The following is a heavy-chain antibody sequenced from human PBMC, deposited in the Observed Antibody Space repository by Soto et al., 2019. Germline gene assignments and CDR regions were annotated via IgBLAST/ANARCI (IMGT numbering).Heavy chain of an antibody. J-gene: IGHJ6*02. CDR1: GYSFTSYW. Sequence: GESLKISCKGSGYSFTSYWISWVRQMPGKGLEWMGRIDPSDSYTNYSPSFQGHVTISADKSISTAYLQWSSLKASDTAMYYCATVDTAMVTLYYYYGMDVWGQGTTVTVS. CDR3: ATVDTAMVTLYYYYGMDV. V-gene: IGHV5-10-1*01. D-gene: IGHD5-18*01. CDR2: IDPSDSYT.